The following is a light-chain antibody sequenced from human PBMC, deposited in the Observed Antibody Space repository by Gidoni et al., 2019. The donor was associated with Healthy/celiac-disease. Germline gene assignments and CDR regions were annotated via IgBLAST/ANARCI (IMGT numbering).Light chain of an antibody. J-gene: IGLJ2*01. V-gene: IGLV3-19*01. CDR3: NSRDSSGNHLV. CDR2: GKN. Sequence: SSELTQDPAVSVALGQTVRITCQGDSLRSYYASWYQQKPGQAPVLVIYGKNNRPSGIPDRFSQAEDEADYYCNSRDSSGNHLVFGGGTKLTVL. CDR1: SLRSYY.